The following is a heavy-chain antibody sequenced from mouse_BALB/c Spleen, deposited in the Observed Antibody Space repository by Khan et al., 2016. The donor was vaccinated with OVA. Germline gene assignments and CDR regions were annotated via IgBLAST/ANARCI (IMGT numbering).Heavy chain of an antibody. CDR2: ISYSGNT. Sequence: EVQLVETGPGLVKPSQTLSLTCTVTGYSITTDYAWNWIRQFPGSQLEWMGHISYSGNTNYTPSLKSRISITRDTSKNQFFLQLKSVTTEDTARYYCAKIYGGDFDYWGQGTTLTVSS. V-gene: IGHV3-2*02. CDR1: GYSITTDYA. D-gene: IGHD1-1*01. J-gene: IGHJ2*01. CDR3: AKIYGGDFDY.